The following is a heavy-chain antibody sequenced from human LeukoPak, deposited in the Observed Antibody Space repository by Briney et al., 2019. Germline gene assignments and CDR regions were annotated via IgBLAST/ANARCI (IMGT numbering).Heavy chain of an antibody. V-gene: IGHV3-21*01. CDR1: GFPFSVSA. Sequence: GGSLRLSCAASGFPFSVSAMSWVRQAPGKGLEWIASISGIDTYIFYADSVKGRFTISRGTAKNSLHLQMNSLRADDTAIYYCARAGLPRGLVLKAPISSYYMDVWGNGTAVAVSS. D-gene: IGHD3/OR15-3a*01. J-gene: IGHJ6*03. CDR2: ISGIDTYI. CDR3: ARAGLPRGLVLKAPISSYYMDV.